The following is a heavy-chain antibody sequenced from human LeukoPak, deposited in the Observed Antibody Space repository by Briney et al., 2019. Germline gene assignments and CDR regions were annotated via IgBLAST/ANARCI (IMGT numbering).Heavy chain of an antibody. CDR1: GYTFTGYY. CDR3: AGGEGAISTFDY. J-gene: IGHJ4*02. Sequence: GASVKVSCKASGYTFTGYYMHWVRQAPGQGLEWMGWMNPNSGNTGYAQKFQGRVTMTRNTSISTAYMELSSLRSEDTAVYYCAGGEGAISTFDYWGQGTLVTVSS. V-gene: IGHV1-8*02. D-gene: IGHD1-26*01. CDR2: MNPNSGNT.